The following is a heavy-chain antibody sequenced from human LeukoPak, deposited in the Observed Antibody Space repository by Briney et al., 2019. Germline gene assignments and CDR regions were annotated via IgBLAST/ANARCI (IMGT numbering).Heavy chain of an antibody. CDR3: ARLLTGDPFDY. V-gene: IGHV4-59*08. CDR1: GGSISSYY. D-gene: IGHD7-27*01. CDR2: IYYSGST. J-gene: IGHJ4*02. Sequence: SETLSLTCTVSGGSISSYYWSWIRQPPGKGLEWIGYIYYSGSTNYNPSLKSRVTISVDTSKNQFSLKLSSVTAADTAVYYCARLLTGDPFDYWGQGTLVTVSS.